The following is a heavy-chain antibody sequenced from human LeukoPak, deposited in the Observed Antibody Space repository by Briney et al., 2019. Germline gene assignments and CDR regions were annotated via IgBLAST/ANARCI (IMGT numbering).Heavy chain of an antibody. CDR3: VSGYSYGYNY. D-gene: IGHD5-18*01. J-gene: IGHJ4*02. CDR1: GFTFSSYS. Sequence: PGGSLRLSCAASGFTFSSYSMNWVRQAPGKGLEWVSSISSSSSYVYYADSVKGRFTISRDNAKSSLYLQMNSLRAEDTAVYYCVSGYSYGYNYWGQGTLVTVSS. CDR2: ISSSSSYV. V-gene: IGHV3-21*01.